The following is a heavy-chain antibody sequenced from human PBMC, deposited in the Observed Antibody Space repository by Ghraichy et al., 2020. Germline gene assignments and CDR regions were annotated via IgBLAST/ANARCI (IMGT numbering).Heavy chain of an antibody. Sequence: GGSLRLSCAASGFTFSSYSINWVRQAPGKGLEWVSSISSSSNNIYYVDSVKGRFTISRDNANNSLYLHMNRLRAEDTAVYFCARGSPGAAMVSYYGMDVWGQGTTVTVSS. CDR2: ISSSSNNI. V-gene: IGHV3-21*01. CDR1: GFTFSSYS. J-gene: IGHJ6*02. D-gene: IGHD5-18*01. CDR3: ARGSPGAAMVSYYGMDV.